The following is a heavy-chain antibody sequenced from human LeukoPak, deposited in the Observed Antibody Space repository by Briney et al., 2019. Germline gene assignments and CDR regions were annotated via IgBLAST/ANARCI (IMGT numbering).Heavy chain of an antibody. CDR1: GFTFSDAW. Sequence: GGSLRLSCAASGFTFSDAWMSWDRQAPGKGLEWVGRIKSKTDGGTTDYAAPVKGRFTISRDDSKNTLYLQMNSLKTEDTAVYHCTTRGGSFSIFDYWGQGTLVTVSS. CDR3: TTRGGSFSIFDY. V-gene: IGHV3-15*01. J-gene: IGHJ4*02. D-gene: IGHD1-26*01. CDR2: IKSKTDGGTT.